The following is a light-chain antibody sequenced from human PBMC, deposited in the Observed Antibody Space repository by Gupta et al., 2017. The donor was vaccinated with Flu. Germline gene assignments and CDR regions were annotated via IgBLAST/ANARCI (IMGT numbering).Light chain of an antibody. V-gene: IGLV2-14*01. Sequence: SALTQPASVSGSPGPSITISCTGTSSDVGGYNYVSWYQQHPGKAPKLMIYEVSNRPSGVANRFSGSKSGNTASLTISGRKAEDAADYYCSAYTSSSTPLFGGGTKLTVL. CDR1: SSDVGGYNY. CDR2: EVS. CDR3: SAYTSSSTPL. J-gene: IGLJ3*02.